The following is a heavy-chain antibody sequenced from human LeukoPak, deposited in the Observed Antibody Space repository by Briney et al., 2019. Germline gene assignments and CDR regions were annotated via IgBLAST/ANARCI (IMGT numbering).Heavy chain of an antibody. CDR3: ARGLYSRGWGGLDY. D-gene: IGHD6-19*01. Sequence: RASVKVSCKASGYTFTSYYMHWVRQAPGQGLEXXXXXNPGGGTTTSXXXFXGXXXMTRDTSTSTVYMELSSRRSEDTAVYYCARGLYSRGWGGLDYGGQGPLVTVSS. J-gene: IGHJ4*02. CDR1: GYTFTSYY. V-gene: IGHV1-46*01. CDR2: XNPGGGTT.